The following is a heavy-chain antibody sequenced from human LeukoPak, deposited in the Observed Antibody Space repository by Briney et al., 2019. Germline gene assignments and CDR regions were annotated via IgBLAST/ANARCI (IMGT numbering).Heavy chain of an antibody. CDR2: IYSGGST. CDR1: GFTVSSNY. V-gene: IGHV3-53*01. D-gene: IGHD3-3*01. CDR3: ARVTILNWFDP. J-gene: IGHJ5*02. Sequence: GGSLRLSCAASGFTVSSNYMSWVRQAPGRGLEWVSVIYSGGSTYYADSVKGRFTISRDNSKNTLYLQMNSLRAEDTAVYYCARVTILNWFDPWGQGTLVTVSS.